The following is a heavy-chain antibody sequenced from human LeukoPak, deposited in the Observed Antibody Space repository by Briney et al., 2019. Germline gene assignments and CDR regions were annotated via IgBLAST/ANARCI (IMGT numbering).Heavy chain of an antibody. CDR3: VRDASETKMGWVYFDY. D-gene: IGHD4-17*01. Sequence: GGSLRLSCEASGFTFSSYEMNWVRQVPGKGLEWLSYISRYDTLIQYADSVKGRFTTSRDDAKNSLYLQMNSLRAEDTGVYHCVRDASETKMGWVYFDYWGQGTLVTVSS. CDR2: ISRYDTLI. CDR1: GFTFSSYE. V-gene: IGHV3-48*03. J-gene: IGHJ4*02.